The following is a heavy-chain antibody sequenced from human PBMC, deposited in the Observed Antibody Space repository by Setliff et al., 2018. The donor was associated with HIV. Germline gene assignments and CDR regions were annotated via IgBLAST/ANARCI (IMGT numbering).Heavy chain of an antibody. CDR2: IYYSGST. D-gene: IGHD3-22*01. J-gene: IGHJ3*02. V-gene: IGHV4-31*02. Sequence: SETLSLTCTVSGGSISSGGYYWSWIRQHPGKGLEWIGYIYYSGSTYYDPSLKSRVTISVDTSKNQFSLRLSSVTAADTAVYYCATQSFSDTDNYYYAAFDIWGQGTMVTVSS. CDR1: GGSISSGGYY. CDR3: ATQSFSDTDNYYYAAFDI.